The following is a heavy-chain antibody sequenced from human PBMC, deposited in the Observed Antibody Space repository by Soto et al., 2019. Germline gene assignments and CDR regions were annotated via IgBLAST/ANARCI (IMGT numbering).Heavy chain of an antibody. CDR3: AKSPNPRSATPSYYGMDV. Sequence: ASVKVSCKASGNTFTRYYMHWVRQAPGQGLEWMGKINPSGSRTTYAQRFQGRVTMTRDTSTSTVYMELSSLTSEDTAVYYCAKSPNPRSATPSYYGMDVWGRGTTVTVSS. J-gene: IGHJ6*02. D-gene: IGHD2-15*01. V-gene: IGHV1-46*01. CDR2: INPSGSRT. CDR1: GNTFTRYY.